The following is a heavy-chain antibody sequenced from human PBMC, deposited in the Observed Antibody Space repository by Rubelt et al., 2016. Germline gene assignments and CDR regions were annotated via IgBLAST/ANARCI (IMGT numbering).Heavy chain of an antibody. CDR1: GYTFNSYG. J-gene: IGHJ6*02. CDR3: ARGTMVRGAPDV. V-gene: IGHV1-18*01. D-gene: IGHD3-10*01. Sequence: QVQLVQSGAEVKKPGASVKVSCKASGYTFNSYGISWVRQAPGQGLEWMGWIRVYNGNTNYAQKRQGRVTMTTDTSTSTADMGLRSLRADDTAVYYCARGTMVRGAPDVWGQGTTVTVSS. CDR2: IRVYNGNT.